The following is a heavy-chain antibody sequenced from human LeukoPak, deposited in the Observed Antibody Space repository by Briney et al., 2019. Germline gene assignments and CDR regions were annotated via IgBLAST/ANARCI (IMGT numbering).Heavy chain of an antibody. CDR3: ARLPITFGGVVVKYYFDY. CDR1: GYNFSNYW. J-gene: IGHJ4*02. Sequence: GEALKIPCKTSGYNFSNYWLGWVRQMPGKGLEWMGIIYPGDSDTRYSPSFQGQVTISADKSISTTYLQWGSLKASDTAMYYCARLPITFGGVVVKYYFDYWGQGTLVTVSS. CDR2: IYPGDSDT. D-gene: IGHD3-16*02. V-gene: IGHV5-51*01.